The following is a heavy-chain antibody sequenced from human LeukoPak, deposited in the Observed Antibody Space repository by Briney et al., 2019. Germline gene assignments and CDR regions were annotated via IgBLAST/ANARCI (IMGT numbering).Heavy chain of an antibody. D-gene: IGHD5-24*01. CDR3: ARSDGAEGDGYTFDN. Sequence: GESLKISCKGSGYSFTSYWIGWVRQMPGKGLEWLGIIYPGDSDTRYSPSFQGQVTISADKSISTAYLQWSSLKASDTAMYYCARSDGAEGDGYTFDNWGQGTLVTVSS. V-gene: IGHV5-51*01. J-gene: IGHJ4*02. CDR2: IYPGDSDT. CDR1: GYSFTSYW.